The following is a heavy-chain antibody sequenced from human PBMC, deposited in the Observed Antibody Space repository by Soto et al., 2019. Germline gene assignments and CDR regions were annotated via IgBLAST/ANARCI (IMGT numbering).Heavy chain of an antibody. CDR1: GGTFSSSA. V-gene: IGHV1-69*01. CDR3: ASPLAYGDPGRD. J-gene: IGHJ4*02. Sequence: QVQLVQSGAEVKKPGSSVKVSCKASGGTFSSSAISWVRQDPGQGLKWMGGFIPIFGTPTYAQDFQGRLTITADESTRTAYMELRSLRSEDTAVYFCASPLAYGDPGRDWGQGTLVTVSS. D-gene: IGHD4-17*01. CDR2: FIPIFGTP.